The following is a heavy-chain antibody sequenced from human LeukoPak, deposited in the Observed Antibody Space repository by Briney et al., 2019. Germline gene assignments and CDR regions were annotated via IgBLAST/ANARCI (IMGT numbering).Heavy chain of an antibody. CDR3: ATGEKSTVTGIDY. CDR2: ISSHNTYI. Sequence: GGSLRLSCAASGFTFSSYGMNWIRQAPGKGLEWVSSISSHNTYIYYADSVKGRFTISRDNAKNSLYLQMNSLRAEDTAVYYCATGEKSTVTGIDYWGQGTLVTVSS. V-gene: IGHV3-21*06. CDR1: GFTFSSYG. J-gene: IGHJ4*02. D-gene: IGHD4-17*01.